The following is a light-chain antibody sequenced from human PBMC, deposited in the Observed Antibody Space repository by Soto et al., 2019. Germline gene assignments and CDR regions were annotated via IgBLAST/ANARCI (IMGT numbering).Light chain of an antibody. Sequence: DIVMTQSPDSLSVSLGERATINCKSSQTVFHTSYNKDFLAWYQQKAGQPPKLLFYWASTRESGVPARFSGGGSGTDFPLTISSLQPEDVAVHYCQQYYSSVTFGQGTKLEIK. CDR3: QQYYSSVT. CDR2: WAS. J-gene: IGKJ2*01. V-gene: IGKV4-1*01. CDR1: QTVFHTSYNKDF.